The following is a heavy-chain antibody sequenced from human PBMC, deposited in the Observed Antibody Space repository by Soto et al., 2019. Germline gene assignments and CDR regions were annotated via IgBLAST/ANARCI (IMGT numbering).Heavy chain of an antibody. CDR3: ARDSYSSLFDS. CDR1: GFTLSSFS. J-gene: IGHJ5*01. D-gene: IGHD6-19*01. V-gene: IGHV3-21*01. CDR2: ITTGNDYI. Sequence: LRLSCVGSGFTLSSFSMSWVRQTPGKGLEWVSSITTGNDYISYADSVKGRFTISRDNAKNSLFLRMNSLRADDTALYFCARDSYSSLFDSWGQGTLVTVSS.